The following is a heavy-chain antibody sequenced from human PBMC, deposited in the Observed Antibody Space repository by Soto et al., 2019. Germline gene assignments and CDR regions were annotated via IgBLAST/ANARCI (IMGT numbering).Heavy chain of an antibody. J-gene: IGHJ6*02. V-gene: IGHV4-59*01. CDR1: GGSISSYY. D-gene: IGHD6-19*01. CDR2: IYYSGST. Sequence: SETLSLTCTVSGGSISSYYWSWIRQPPGKGLEWIGYIYYSGSTNYNPSLKSRVTIPVDTSKNQFSLKLSSVTAADTAVYYCARDSIAVAGRHGGAVKDYYYYYGMDVWGQGTTVTVSS. CDR3: ARDSIAVAGRHGGAVKDYYYYYGMDV.